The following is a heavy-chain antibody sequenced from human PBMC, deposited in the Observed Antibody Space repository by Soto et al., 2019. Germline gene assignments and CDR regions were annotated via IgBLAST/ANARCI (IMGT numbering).Heavy chain of an antibody. CDR3: ARDKITGLFDY. CDR2: IYYSGTT. Sequence: SETLSLTCTVSGDSISSNSYFWAWIRQPPGKGLEWIGSIYYSGTTYYNPSLKSRVTISVDRSKKQFSLKLSSVTAADTAVYYCARDKITGLFDYWGQGTLVTVSS. J-gene: IGHJ4*02. CDR1: GDSISSNSYF. V-gene: IGHV4-39*02. D-gene: IGHD2-8*02.